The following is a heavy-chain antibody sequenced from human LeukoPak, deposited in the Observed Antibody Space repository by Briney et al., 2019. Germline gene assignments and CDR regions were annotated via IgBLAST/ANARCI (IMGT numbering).Heavy chain of an antibody. D-gene: IGHD4-11*01. V-gene: IGHV3-23*01. CDR3: AKDLGVTGYYYYYMDV. J-gene: IGHJ6*03. Sequence: PGGSLRLSCAASGFTFSSYAMSWVRQAPGKGLEWVSAISGSGGSTYYADSVKGRFTISRDNSKNTLYLHMNSLRAEDTAVYYCAKDLGVTGYYYYYMDVWGKGTTVTVSS. CDR2: ISGSGGST. CDR1: GFTFSSYA.